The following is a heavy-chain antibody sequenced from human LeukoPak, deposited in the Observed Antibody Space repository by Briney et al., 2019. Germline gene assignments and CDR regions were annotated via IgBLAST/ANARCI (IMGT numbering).Heavy chain of an antibody. CDR2: ISGSGGST. Sequence: GSLRLSCAASGFTFSSYAMTWVRQAPGKGLEWVSGISGSGGSTYYADSVKGRFTISRDNSKNTLYVQMNSLRAEDTAVYYSAKSDYYDSSGYYYGSDYWGQGTLVTVSS. J-gene: IGHJ4*02. CDR3: AKSDYYDSSGYYYGSDY. V-gene: IGHV3-23*01. D-gene: IGHD3-22*01. CDR1: GFTFSSYA.